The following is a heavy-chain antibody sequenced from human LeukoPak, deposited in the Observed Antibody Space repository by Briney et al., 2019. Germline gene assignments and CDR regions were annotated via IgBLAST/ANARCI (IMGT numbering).Heavy chain of an antibody. V-gene: IGHV1-8*01. CDR3: ARDIYTSTSPEDF. CDR2: MNPNSGNT. CDR1: GYTFTSYD. D-gene: IGHD6-13*01. Sequence: ASVKVSCKASGYTFTSYDINWVRQATGQGLEWMGWMNPNSGNTGYAQKFQGRVTMTRNTSISTAYMELSSLKASDTAIYYCARDIYTSTSPEDFWGQGTLVTVSS. J-gene: IGHJ4*02.